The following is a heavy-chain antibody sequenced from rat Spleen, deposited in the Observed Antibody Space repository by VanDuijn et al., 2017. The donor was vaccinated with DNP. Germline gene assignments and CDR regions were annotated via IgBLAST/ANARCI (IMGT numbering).Heavy chain of an antibody. CDR1: GFTFKNHD. D-gene: IGHD1-2*01. V-gene: IGHV5-27*01. J-gene: IGHJ2*01. CDR3: TNPSYSSYTPPFDY. CDR2: INTGGDSA. Sequence: EVHLVESGGGLVQPGRSLKLSCAASGFTFKNHDMAWVRQAPTRGLEWVASINTGGDSAYYRDSLKGRFTVSRDNANSTLYLQMDSLRSEDTATYYCTNPSYSSYTPPFDYWGQGVMVTVSS.